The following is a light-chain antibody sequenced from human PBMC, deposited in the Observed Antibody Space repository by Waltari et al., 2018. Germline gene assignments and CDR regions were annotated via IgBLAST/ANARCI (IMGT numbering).Light chain of an antibody. Sequence: QSALTQPASVSGSPGQSITISCTGTSSDDGGSNHAPWYQQHPDKAPKLMIYDVSNRPSGVSNRFSGSKSGNTASLTISGLQAEDEADYYCSSYTSSSTDVFGTGTKVTVL. CDR2: DVS. J-gene: IGLJ1*01. CDR3: SSYTSSSTDV. V-gene: IGLV2-14*01. CDR1: SSDDGGSNH.